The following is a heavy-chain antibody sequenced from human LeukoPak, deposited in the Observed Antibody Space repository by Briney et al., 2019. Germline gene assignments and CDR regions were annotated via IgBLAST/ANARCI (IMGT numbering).Heavy chain of an antibody. Sequence: GGSLRLSCAASEFTLEDLACHGFRKAPGKGLGGVSGISWNSGSIGYADSVKGRFTISRDNAKNSLYLQMNSLRAEDTALYYCAKDIDSSGRGDAFDIWGQGTMVTVSS. CDR1: EFTLEDLA. D-gene: IGHD3-22*01. V-gene: IGHV3-9*01. CDR3: AKDIDSSGRGDAFDI. J-gene: IGHJ3*02. CDR2: ISWNSGSI.